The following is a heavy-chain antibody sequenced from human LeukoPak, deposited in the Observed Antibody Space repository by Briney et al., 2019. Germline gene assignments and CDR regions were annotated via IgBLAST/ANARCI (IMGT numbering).Heavy chain of an antibody. CDR2: ISPTGSTT. J-gene: IGHJ1*01. CDR3: TSWGDTTAEYFQR. CDR1: GFSFSGHW. Sequence: GGSLRLSCTASGFSFSGHWMHWARQLPGKGLVWVSRISPTGSTTSYADSVKGRFTISRDNAQNSMYLQMNSLRVEDTAVYYCTSWGDTTAEYFQRWGQGTLVTVSS. D-gene: IGHD2-21*02. V-gene: IGHV3-74*01.